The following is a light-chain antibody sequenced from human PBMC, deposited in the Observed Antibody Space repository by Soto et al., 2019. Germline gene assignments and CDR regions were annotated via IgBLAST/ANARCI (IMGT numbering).Light chain of an antibody. CDR3: QQSYRTPLT. Sequence: DIQMTQSPSSLSASVGDRVTITCRATQSISSSLNWYQQKPGKAPEVLIYAASSLQTGVPSRFSGSGSGTDFTLTISSLQPEDFVSYFCQQSYRTPLTFGGGTKVEIK. J-gene: IGKJ4*01. V-gene: IGKV1-39*01. CDR2: AAS. CDR1: QSISSS.